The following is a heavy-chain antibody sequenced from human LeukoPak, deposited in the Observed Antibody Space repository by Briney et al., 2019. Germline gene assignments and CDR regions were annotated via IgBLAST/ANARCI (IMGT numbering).Heavy chain of an antibody. CDR1: GFTFSSYW. Sequence: GGSLRLSCAASGFTFSSYWMSWFRQAPGKGLEWVANIKQDGSEKYYVDSVKGRFTISRDNAKNSLYLQMNSLRAEDTAVYYCARDLGYYGSGSYSSYYYYYGMDVWGQGTTVTVSS. V-gene: IGHV3-7*01. D-gene: IGHD3-10*01. CDR2: IKQDGSEK. CDR3: ARDLGYYGSGSYSSYYYYYGMDV. J-gene: IGHJ6*02.